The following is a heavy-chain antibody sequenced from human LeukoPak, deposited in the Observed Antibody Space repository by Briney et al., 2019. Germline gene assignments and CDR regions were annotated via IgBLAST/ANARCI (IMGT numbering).Heavy chain of an antibody. Sequence: ASVKVSCKASGYTFTSYYMHWVRQAPGQGLEWLGWLNPNSGDTKYARNFEGRLTMTRDTSITTAYLDLGSLTSDDTAVYYCARLGATTYDYWGQGTLVTVSS. D-gene: IGHD1-26*01. CDR3: ARLGATTYDY. J-gene: IGHJ4*02. CDR1: GYTFTSYY. V-gene: IGHV1-2*02. CDR2: LNPNSGDT.